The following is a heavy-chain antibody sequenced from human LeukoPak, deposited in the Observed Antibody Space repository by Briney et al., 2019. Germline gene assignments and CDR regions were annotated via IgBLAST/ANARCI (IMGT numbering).Heavy chain of an antibody. J-gene: IGHJ4*02. Sequence: ASVKVSCKASVYTFTSYVINWVRQAPGQGLEWMGWISAYNGNTNYAQKLQGRVTMTTDTSTSTAYMELRSLRSDDTAVYYCAREGYSSSWNYFDYWGQGALVTVSS. V-gene: IGHV1-18*01. CDR1: VYTFTSYV. CDR2: ISAYNGNT. CDR3: AREGYSSSWNYFDY. D-gene: IGHD6-13*01.